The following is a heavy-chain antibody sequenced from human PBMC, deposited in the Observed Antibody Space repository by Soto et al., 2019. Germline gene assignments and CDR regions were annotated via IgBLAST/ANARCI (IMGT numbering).Heavy chain of an antibody. J-gene: IGHJ6*02. CDR2: IIPIFGTA. CDR3: ARVDFWSREKDYGMDV. Sequence: GASVKVSCKASGGTFSSYAISWVRQAPGQGLEWMGGIIPIFGTANYAQKFQGRVTITADESTSTAYMELSSLRSEDTAVYYCARVDFWSREKDYGMDVWGQGTTVTVSS. V-gene: IGHV1-69*13. CDR1: GGTFSSYA. D-gene: IGHD3-3*01.